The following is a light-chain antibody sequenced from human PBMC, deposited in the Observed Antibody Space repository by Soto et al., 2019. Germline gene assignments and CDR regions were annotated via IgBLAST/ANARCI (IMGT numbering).Light chain of an antibody. CDR2: DAS. J-gene: IGKJ2*01. CDR1: QSISSW. CDR3: QHYNSYSPVT. Sequence: DIQMTQSPSTLSASVGDRVTITCRASQSISSWLAWYQQKPGKAPKLLIYDASSLESGIPSRFSGSGSVTEFTLTISSPQPDDFATYYCQHYNSYSPVTFGQGTKLEIK. V-gene: IGKV1-5*01.